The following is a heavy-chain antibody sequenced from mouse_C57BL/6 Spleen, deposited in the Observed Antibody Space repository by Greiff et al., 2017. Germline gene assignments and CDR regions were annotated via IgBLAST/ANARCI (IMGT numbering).Heavy chain of an antibody. CDR2: ISDGGSYT. J-gene: IGHJ4*01. V-gene: IGHV5-4*01. CDR3: ARDRDYGNDY. Sequence: EVQLVESGGGLVKPGGSLKLSCAASGFTFSSYAMSWVRQTPEKRLEWVATISDGGSYTYYPDNVKGRFTISRDNAKNNLYLQMSHLKSEDTAMYYCARDRDYGNDYWGQGTSVTVSS. CDR1: GFTFSSYA. D-gene: IGHD3-1*01.